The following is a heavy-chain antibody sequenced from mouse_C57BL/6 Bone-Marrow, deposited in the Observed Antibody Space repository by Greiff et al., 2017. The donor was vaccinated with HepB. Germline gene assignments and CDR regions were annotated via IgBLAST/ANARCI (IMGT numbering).Heavy chain of an antibody. CDR1: GYTFTSYW. J-gene: IGHJ4*01. V-gene: IGHV1-55*01. D-gene: IGHD2-2*01. CDR2: IYPGSGST. Sequence: QVQLQQPGAELVKPGASVKMSCKASGYTFTSYWITWVKQRPGQGLEWIGDIYPGSGSTNYNEKFKSKATLTVATSSSTAYMQLSSLTSEDSAVYYCARCRWLPYYAMDYWGQGTSVTVSS. CDR3: ARCRWLPYYAMDY.